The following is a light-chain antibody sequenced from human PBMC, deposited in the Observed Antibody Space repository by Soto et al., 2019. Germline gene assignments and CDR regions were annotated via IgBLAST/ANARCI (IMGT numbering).Light chain of an antibody. CDR1: QDISTF. J-gene: IGKJ4*01. Sequence: DIQMTQSPSSLSASVGDRVTITCRASQDISTFLNWYQQKPGKAPKLLIYSASTLQSGVPSRFSGGGSGTAFTLTISSLQPEDFATYYCQQYSTTRLTFGVGTKVEI. CDR3: QQYSTTRLT. V-gene: IGKV1-39*01. CDR2: SAS.